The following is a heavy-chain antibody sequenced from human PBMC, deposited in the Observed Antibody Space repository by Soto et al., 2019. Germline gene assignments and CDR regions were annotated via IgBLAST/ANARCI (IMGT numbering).Heavy chain of an antibody. D-gene: IGHD6-19*01. CDR2: ISGSGGSP. CDR3: AKEGTSGLYYFDY. CDR1: GFTFSSYA. J-gene: IGHJ4*02. V-gene: IGHV3-23*01. Sequence: GGSLRLSCAASGFTFSSYAMSWVRQAPGKGLEWVSTISGSGGSPYYADSVKGRFTISRDNSKNTLYLQMNSLRAGDSAIYYCAKEGTSGLYYFDYWGQGTLVTVSS.